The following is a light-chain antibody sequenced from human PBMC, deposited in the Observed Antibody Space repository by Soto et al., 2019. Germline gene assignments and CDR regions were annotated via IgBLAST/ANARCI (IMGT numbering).Light chain of an antibody. CDR3: QQDGSSSWT. CDR2: GAS. Sequence: EIVLTQSPGTLSLSPGERATLSCRASQSVSSSYLAWYQQKPGQAPRLLIYGASSRATGIPDRFSGSGSGTDFTLTISRLEPEDFAVYYCQQDGSSSWTFGQGTKVESK. V-gene: IGKV3-20*01. CDR1: QSVSSSY. J-gene: IGKJ1*01.